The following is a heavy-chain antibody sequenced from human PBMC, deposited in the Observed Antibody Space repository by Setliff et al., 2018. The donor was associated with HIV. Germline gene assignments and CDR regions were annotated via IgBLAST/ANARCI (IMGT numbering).Heavy chain of an antibody. CDR1: GYTFSTYS. V-gene: IGHV1-2*06. D-gene: IGHD2-8*01. CDR2: IIPNSGAT. Sequence: ASVKVSCKASGYTFSTYSIHWVRQAPGQGLEWMGRIIPNSGATNYAQKFQGRVTMTRDTSISTAYMELSRLRSDDTAIYYCATKVYCTNGVCLDAFDIWGQGTMVTVSS. J-gene: IGHJ3*02. CDR3: ATKVYCTNGVCLDAFDI.